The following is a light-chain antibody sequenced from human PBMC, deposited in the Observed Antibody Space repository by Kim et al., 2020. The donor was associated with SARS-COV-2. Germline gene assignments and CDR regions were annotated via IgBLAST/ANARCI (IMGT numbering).Light chain of an antibody. J-gene: IGLJ2*01. CDR1: KLGEKD. CDR2: QES. Sequence: ASPGQTASCAQSGDKLGEKDACWYQQKPGQSPVLVIYQESKRPSGIPERFSGSNSGNTATLTISGTQAMDEADYYCQAWDSSTVVFGGGTQLTVL. CDR3: QAWDSSTVV. V-gene: IGLV3-1*01.